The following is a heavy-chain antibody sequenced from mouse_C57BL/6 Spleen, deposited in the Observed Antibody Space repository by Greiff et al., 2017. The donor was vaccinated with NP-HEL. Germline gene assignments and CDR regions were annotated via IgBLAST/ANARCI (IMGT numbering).Heavy chain of an antibody. CDR1: GYTFTSYW. CDR2: IDPSDSYT. V-gene: IGHV1-59*01. J-gene: IGHJ4*01. CDR3: ARKGITTVVGGAMDY. Sequence: VQLQQPGAELVRPGTSVKLSCKASGYTFTSYWMHWVKQRPGQGLEWIGVIDPSDSYTNYNQKFKGKATLTVDTSSSTAYMQLSSLTSEDSAVYYCARKGITTVVGGAMDYWGQGTTLTVSS. D-gene: IGHD1-1*01.